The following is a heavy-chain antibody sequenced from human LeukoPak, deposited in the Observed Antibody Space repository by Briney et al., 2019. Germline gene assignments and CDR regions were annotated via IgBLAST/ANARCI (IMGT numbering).Heavy chain of an antibody. CDR1: GFTFTKYW. CDR2: IKQDGSDK. J-gene: IGHJ3*02. CDR3: ARRRGDYGSGELDI. Sequence: GGSLRLSCAASGFTFTKYWMTWVRQAPGKGLEWVGNIKQDGSDKNYMDSVKGRFTISRDNTKNSVYLQMSSLRAEDTAVYYCARRRGDYGSGELDIWGQGAMVTVSS. V-gene: IGHV3-7*01. D-gene: IGHD3-10*01.